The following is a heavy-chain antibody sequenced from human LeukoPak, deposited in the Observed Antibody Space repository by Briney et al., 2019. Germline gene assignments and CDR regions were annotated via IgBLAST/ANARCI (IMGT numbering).Heavy chain of an antibody. J-gene: IGHJ6*02. Sequence: GASVKVSCKASGYTFTSYDTNWVRQATGQGLEWMGWMNPNSGNTGYAQKFQGRVTMTRNTSISTAYMELSSLRSEDTAVYYCARGRGYCSGGSCYRPYYYGMDVWGQGTTVTVSS. CDR3: ARGRGYCSGGSCYRPYYYGMDV. CDR2: MNPNSGNT. D-gene: IGHD2-15*01. V-gene: IGHV1-8*01. CDR1: GYTFTSYD.